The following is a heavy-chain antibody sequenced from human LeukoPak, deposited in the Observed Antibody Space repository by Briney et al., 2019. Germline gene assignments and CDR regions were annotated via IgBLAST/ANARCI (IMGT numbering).Heavy chain of an antibody. CDR3: AKEDSSSWYYYYGMDV. CDR1: GYTFDDYA. V-gene: IGHV3-9*01. D-gene: IGHD6-13*01. CDR2: ISWNSGSI. J-gene: IGHJ6*02. Sequence: GRSLRLSCAASGYTFDDYAMHWVRQAPGKGLEWVSGISWNSGSIGYADSVKGRFTISRDNAKNSLYLQMNSLRAEDTALYYCAKEDSSSWYYYYGMDVWGQGTTVTVSS.